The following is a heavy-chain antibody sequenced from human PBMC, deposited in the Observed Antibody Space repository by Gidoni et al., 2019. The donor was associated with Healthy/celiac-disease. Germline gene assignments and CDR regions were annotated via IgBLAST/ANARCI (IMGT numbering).Heavy chain of an antibody. CDR1: GFPFSSYA. Sequence: QVQLVESGGGVVQPGRSLRLSCAASGFPFSSYAMHGVRQAPGKGLEWVAVISYDGSNKYYADSVKGRFTISRDNSKNTLYLQMNSLRAEDTAVYYCARAEGQLLKRWLESLDYWGQGTLVTVSS. V-gene: IGHV3-30-3*01. D-gene: IGHD6-19*01. CDR2: ISYDGSNK. J-gene: IGHJ4*02. CDR3: ARAEGQLLKRWLESLDY.